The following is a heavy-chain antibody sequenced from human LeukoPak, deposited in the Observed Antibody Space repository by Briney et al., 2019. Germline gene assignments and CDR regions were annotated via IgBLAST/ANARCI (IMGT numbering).Heavy chain of an antibody. D-gene: IGHD4-17*01. J-gene: IGHJ5*02. V-gene: IGHV4-59*08. Sequence: PSETLPLTCTVSGGSITNYYLSWIRQPPGKGLEWVGYIYYSGSTNYNPSLKSRVTISVDTSKNQFSLKLSSVTAADTAVYYCARHTYGDAGYNWFDPWGQGTLVTVSS. CDR3: ARHTYGDAGYNWFDP. CDR1: GGSITNYY. CDR2: IYYSGST.